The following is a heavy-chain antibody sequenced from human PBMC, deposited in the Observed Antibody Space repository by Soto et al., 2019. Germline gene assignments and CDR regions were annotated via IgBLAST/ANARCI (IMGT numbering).Heavy chain of an antibody. D-gene: IGHD3-3*01. Sequence: GGSLRLSCAASGFTFSNAGISWVRQAPGRGLEWVGRIKSKTDGGTTDYAVPVRGRFTISRNDSKETQYLKMNRRKTEETAVYYCTSGRLEMIFGVVSHYWGQGTLVTVSS. V-gene: IGHV3-15*01. J-gene: IGHJ4*02. CDR2: IKSKTDGGTT. CDR1: GFTFSNAG. CDR3: TSGRLEMIFGVVSHY.